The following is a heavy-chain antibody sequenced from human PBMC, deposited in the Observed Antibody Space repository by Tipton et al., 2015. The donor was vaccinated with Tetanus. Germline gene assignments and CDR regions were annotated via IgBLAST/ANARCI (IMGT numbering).Heavy chain of an antibody. V-gene: IGHV3-7*01. Sequence: GSLRLSCEASGFTFNTYWMNWVRRAPGKGLEWVANIKQDGSEKYYVDSVKGRFTISRDNAKNSLYLQMNGLRAEDTAVYYCARIRTGHYTDFDCWGLGTLVTVYS. CDR1: GFTFNTYW. CDR3: ARIRTGHYTDFDC. J-gene: IGHJ4*02. CDR2: IKQDGSEK. D-gene: IGHD4-11*01.